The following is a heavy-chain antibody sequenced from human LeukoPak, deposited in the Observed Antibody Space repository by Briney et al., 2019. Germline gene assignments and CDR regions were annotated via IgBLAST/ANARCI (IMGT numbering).Heavy chain of an antibody. CDR2: INSDGSST. D-gene: IGHD2-2*01. CDR1: GFTLSSYW. CDR3: ARVAVVPAAYFDY. J-gene: IGHJ4*02. Sequence: GGSLRLSCAASGFTLSSYWMHWVRQAPGKGLVWVSRINSDGSSTIYADSVKGRFTISRDNAKNTLYLQMNSLRAEDTAVYYCARVAVVPAAYFDYWGQGTLVTVSS. V-gene: IGHV3-74*01.